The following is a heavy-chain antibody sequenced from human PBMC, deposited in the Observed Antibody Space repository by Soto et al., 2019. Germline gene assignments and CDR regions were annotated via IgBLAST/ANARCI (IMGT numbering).Heavy chain of an antibody. Sequence: QLQLQESGSGLVKPSQTLSLTCAVSGGSISSGGYSWSWIRQPPGKGLEWIGYIYHSGSTYYNPPPKSPVTLPVDRPKNQFSLKLTSAPAADRAVYYCVRAPPSYWGQGTLVTVSS. CDR1: GGSISSGGYS. CDR3: VRAPPSY. J-gene: IGHJ4*02. V-gene: IGHV4-30-2*01. CDR2: IYHSGST.